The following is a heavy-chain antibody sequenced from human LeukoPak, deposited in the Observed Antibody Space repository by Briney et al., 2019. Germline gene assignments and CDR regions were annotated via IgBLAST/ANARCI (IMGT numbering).Heavy chain of an antibody. CDR1: GFPFGQYA. CDR3: STDPHEESDYTSDY. D-gene: IGHD4-11*01. V-gene: IGHV3-20*04. CDR2: ISWDGGRT. Sequence: GGSLRLSCAASGFPFGQYAMSWVRQVPGKGLEWVSDISWDGGRTNYIDSVKGRFTISRENAKNSLFLQMKSWRVEAQAISYYSTDPHEESDYTSDYWGRGILVSPSS. J-gene: IGHJ4*01.